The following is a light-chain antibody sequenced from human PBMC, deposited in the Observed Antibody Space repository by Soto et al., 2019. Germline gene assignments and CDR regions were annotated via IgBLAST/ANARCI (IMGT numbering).Light chain of an antibody. J-gene: IGKJ2*02. Sequence: DIVMTQSPDSLAVSLGERATINCKSSQSVLYSSNNKNYLAWYQQKPGQPPKLLIYWASTPESGVPDRFSGSGSGTDFTLTISSMQAEDVAVYYCQQYHSTPRTFGQGTKLEIK. V-gene: IGKV4-1*01. CDR2: WAS. CDR3: QQYHSTPRT. CDR1: QSVLYSSNNKNY.